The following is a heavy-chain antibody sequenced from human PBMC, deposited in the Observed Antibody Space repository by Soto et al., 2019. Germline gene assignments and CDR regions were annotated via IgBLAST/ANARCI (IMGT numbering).Heavy chain of an antibody. CDR1: GGSFSGYY. D-gene: IGHD2-2*01. CDR3: ARGPWGYCSSTSCYPRHFQH. V-gene: IGHV4-34*01. J-gene: IGHJ1*01. CDR2: INHRGST. Sequence: SESLSLTWAVDGGSFSGYYWSWNSQPAGKGLEWIGEINHRGSTNYNPSLKSRVTISVDTSKNQFALKLSSVTAADTAVYYCARGPWGYCSSTSCYPRHFQHWGQGTLVTVSS.